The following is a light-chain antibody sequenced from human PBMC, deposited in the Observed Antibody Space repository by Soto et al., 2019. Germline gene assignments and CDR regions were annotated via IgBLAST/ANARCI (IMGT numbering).Light chain of an antibody. CDR3: QQYGSSPAT. CDR2: GAS. CDR1: QSVSSSY. J-gene: IGKJ3*01. V-gene: IGKV3-20*01. Sequence: EIVLTQSPGTLSLSPGERATLSCRASQSVSSSYLAWYQQKPGQAPRLVIYGASSRATGIPDRFSGSGSGTDFTLTISRLEPEDFAVYYCQQYGSSPATFGPGTKVDIK.